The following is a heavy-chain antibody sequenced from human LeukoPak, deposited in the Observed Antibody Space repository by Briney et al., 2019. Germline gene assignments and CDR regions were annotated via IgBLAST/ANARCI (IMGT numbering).Heavy chain of an antibody. CDR2: IRSKAFGETA. V-gene: IGHV3-49*04. Sequence: GGSLRLSCTVSGFTFGDYAINWVRQAPGKGLEWVGFIRSKAFGETAEYAASVKGRFTVSRDDSKSIAYLQMNSLKTEDTAVYYCTRDRGSSTLGDYWGQGTLVTVSS. CDR3: TRDRGSSTLGDY. CDR1: GFTFGDYA. D-gene: IGHD7-27*01. J-gene: IGHJ4*02.